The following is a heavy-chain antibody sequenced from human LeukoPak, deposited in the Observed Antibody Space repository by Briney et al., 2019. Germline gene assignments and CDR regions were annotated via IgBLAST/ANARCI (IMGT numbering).Heavy chain of an antibody. CDR1: GFTFSNAW. V-gene: IGHV3-15*01. Sequence: GGSLRLSCAASGFTFSNAWMSWVRQAPGKGLEWVGRIKSKTDGGTTDYAAPVKGRFTISRDDSENTLYLQMNSLKTEDTAVYYCTPTGDYYDILTGYFPLDYWGQGTLVTVSS. J-gene: IGHJ4*02. CDR3: TPTGDYYDILTGYFPLDY. D-gene: IGHD3-9*01. CDR2: IKSKTDGGTT.